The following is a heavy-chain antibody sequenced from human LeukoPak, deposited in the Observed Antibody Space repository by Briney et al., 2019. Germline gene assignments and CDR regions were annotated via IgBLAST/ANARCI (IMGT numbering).Heavy chain of an antibody. Sequence: GGSLRLSCAASICTFNKYDIHWVRQAPGKGLEGVAVIWNDGSNKYYADSVKGRFTISRDNSKNTLFLQMNSLRAEDTAVYYCVKSPPLKGQNFDYWGQGTLVTVSS. CDR3: VKSPPLKGQNFDY. V-gene: IGHV3-33*06. CDR1: ICTFNKYD. J-gene: IGHJ4*02. CDR2: IWNDGSNK.